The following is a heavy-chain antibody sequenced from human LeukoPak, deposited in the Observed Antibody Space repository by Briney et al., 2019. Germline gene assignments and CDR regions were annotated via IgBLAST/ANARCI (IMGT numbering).Heavy chain of an antibody. Sequence: SETLSLTCTVSGASIRSSSYAWGWIRQTPGKGLEWIESIYYSGSTYYNTSLKSRVTISVDTSKNQFSLKLSSVTAADTAVYYCARSMLGYCSSTSCYALVRFDPWGQGTLVTVSS. CDR2: IYYSGST. V-gene: IGHV4-39*01. J-gene: IGHJ5*02. CDR1: GASIRSSSYA. CDR3: ARSMLGYCSSTSCYALVRFDP. D-gene: IGHD2-2*01.